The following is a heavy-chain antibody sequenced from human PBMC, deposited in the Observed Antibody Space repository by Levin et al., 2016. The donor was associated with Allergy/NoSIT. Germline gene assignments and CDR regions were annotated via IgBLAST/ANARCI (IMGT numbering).Heavy chain of an antibody. J-gene: IGHJ6*03. D-gene: IGHD2-2*01. Sequence: WIRQPPGKGLEWIGYIYYSGSTYYNPSLKSRVTISVDTSKNQFSLKLSSVTAADTAVYYCARGGRYCSSTSCYYYYYYYMDVWGKGTTVTVSS. CDR3: ARGGRYCSSTSCYYYYYYYMDV. CDR2: IYYSGST. V-gene: IGHV4-30-4*01.